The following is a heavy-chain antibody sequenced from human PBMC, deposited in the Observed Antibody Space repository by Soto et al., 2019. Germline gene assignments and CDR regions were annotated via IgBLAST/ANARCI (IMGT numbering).Heavy chain of an antibody. J-gene: IGHJ6*02. CDR3: AREGNLEYSSSSSGYYYYYYGMDV. D-gene: IGHD6-6*01. CDR1: GYSFTSYW. CDR2: IDPSDSYT. Sequence: PGESLKISCKGSGYSFTSYWISWVRQMHGKGLEWMGRIDPSDSYTNYSPSFQGHVTISADKSISTAYLQWSSLKASDTAMYYCAREGNLEYSSSSSGYYYYYYGMDVWGQGTTVTVSS. V-gene: IGHV5-10-1*01.